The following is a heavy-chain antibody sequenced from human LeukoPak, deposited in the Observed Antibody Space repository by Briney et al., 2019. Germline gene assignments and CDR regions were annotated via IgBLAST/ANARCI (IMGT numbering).Heavy chain of an antibody. CDR3: AKSPSIAAAGTAFDY. CDR1: GFTVSSNY. D-gene: IGHD6-13*01. CDR2: ISGSGGST. V-gene: IGHV3-23*01. J-gene: IGHJ4*02. Sequence: GGSLRLSCAASGFTVSSNYMSWVRQAPGKGLEWVSAISGSGGSTYYADSVKGRFTISRDNSKNTLYLQMNSLRAEDTAVYYCAKSPSIAAAGTAFDYWGQGTLVTVSS.